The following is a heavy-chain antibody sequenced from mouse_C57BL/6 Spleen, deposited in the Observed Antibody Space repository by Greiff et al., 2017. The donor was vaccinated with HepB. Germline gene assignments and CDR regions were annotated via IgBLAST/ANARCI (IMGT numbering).Heavy chain of an antibody. CDR1: GFNIKDDY. CDR2: IDPENGDT. V-gene: IGHV14-4*01. Sequence: VQLQQSGAELVRPGASVKLSCTASGFNIKDDYMHWVKQRPEQGLEWIGWIDPENGDTEYASKFQGKATITADTSSNTAYLQLSSLTSEYTAVYYGTRLRRMDYWGQGTSVTVSS. D-gene: IGHD2-2*01. J-gene: IGHJ4*01. CDR3: TRLRRMDY.